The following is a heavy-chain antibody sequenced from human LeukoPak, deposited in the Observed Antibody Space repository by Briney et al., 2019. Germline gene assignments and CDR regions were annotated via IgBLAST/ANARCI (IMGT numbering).Heavy chain of an antibody. V-gene: IGHV1-69*13. CDR1: GGTFSSYA. CDR2: IIPIFGTA. Sequence: ASVKVSCKASGGTFSSYAISWVRQAPGQGLEWMGGIIPIFGTANYAQKFQGRVTITADESTSTAYMELSSLRSDDTAVYYCARSPGSSWYFDYWGQGTLVTVSS. CDR3: ARSPGSSWYFDY. D-gene: IGHD6-13*01. J-gene: IGHJ4*02.